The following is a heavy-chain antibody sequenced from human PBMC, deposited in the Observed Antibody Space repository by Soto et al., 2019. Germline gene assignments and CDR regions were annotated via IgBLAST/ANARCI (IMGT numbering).Heavy chain of an antibody. Sequence: ASVKVSCKASGYTFTSYDINWVRQATGQGLEWMGWMNPNSGNTGYAQKFQGRVTMTRNTSISTAYMELSSLRSEDTAVYYCARGSRARGETLKIAAAGTREGYYYYYMDVWGKGTTVTVSS. CDR1: GYTFTSYD. D-gene: IGHD6-13*01. J-gene: IGHJ6*03. V-gene: IGHV1-8*01. CDR3: ARGSRARGETLKIAAAGTREGYYYYYMDV. CDR2: MNPNSGNT.